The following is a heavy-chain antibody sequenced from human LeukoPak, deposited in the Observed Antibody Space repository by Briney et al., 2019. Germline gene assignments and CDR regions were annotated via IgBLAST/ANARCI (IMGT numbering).Heavy chain of an antibody. CDR2: IKQDGSEE. Sequence: GGSLRLSCAASGFTFDNYRMNWVRQAPGKGLEWVANIKQDGSEEYYVHSVKGRFTISRDNAKTSLYLQMSSLRAKDTAVYYCARGAKASDYYGSGSLNYWGQGTLVTVSS. D-gene: IGHD3-10*01. J-gene: IGHJ4*02. V-gene: IGHV3-7*01. CDR3: ARGAKASDYYGSGSLNY. CDR1: GFTFDNYR.